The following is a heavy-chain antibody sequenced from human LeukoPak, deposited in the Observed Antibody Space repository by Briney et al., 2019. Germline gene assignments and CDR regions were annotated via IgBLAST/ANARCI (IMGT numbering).Heavy chain of an antibody. CDR2: IYYSGST. CDR1: GGSISSGGYY. D-gene: IGHD2-2*01. J-gene: IGHJ3*02. V-gene: IGHV4-31*03. Sequence: SETLSLTCTVSGGSISSGGYYWSWIREHPGKGLEWIGYIYYSGSTYYNPSLKSRVTISVHTSKNQFSLKLSSVTAADTAVYYCATRSRDIVVVPAANDAFDIWGQGTMVTVSS. CDR3: ATRSRDIVVVPAANDAFDI.